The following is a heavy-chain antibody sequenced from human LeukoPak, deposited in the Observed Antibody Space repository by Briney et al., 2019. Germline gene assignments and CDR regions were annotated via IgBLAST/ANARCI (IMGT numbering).Heavy chain of an antibody. Sequence: GGSLRLSCAASGFTFSDYYMGWIRQAPGKGLEGVSYISSSGGSSSTYYADSVKGRFTISRDNAKNSLYLQMNSLRVEDTAVYYCARDSDYGGNPVLAFDVWGQGTMVTVSS. CDR1: GFTFSDYY. CDR2: ISSSGGSSST. J-gene: IGHJ3*01. V-gene: IGHV3-11*04. CDR3: ARDSDYGGNPVLAFDV. D-gene: IGHD4-23*01.